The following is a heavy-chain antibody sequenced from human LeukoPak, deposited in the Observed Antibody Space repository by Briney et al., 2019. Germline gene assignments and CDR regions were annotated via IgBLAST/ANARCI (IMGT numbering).Heavy chain of an antibody. J-gene: IGHJ5*02. V-gene: IGHV4-59*01. CDR1: GGSISSSY. CDR2: IYYSGST. Sequence: SETLSLTCTLSGGSISSSYWSWIRQSPGKGLEGIGYIYYSGSTNYNPSLKSRITISVDTSKNQFSLKLSSVTAADTAVYYCARDLGYCSSISCYAWFDPWGQGTLVTVSS. CDR3: ARDLGYCSSISCYAWFDP. D-gene: IGHD2-2*01.